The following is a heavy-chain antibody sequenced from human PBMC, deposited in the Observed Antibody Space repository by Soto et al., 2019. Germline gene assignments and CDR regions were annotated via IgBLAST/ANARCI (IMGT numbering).Heavy chain of an antibody. CDR3: ARGIVVVPAAPYGMDV. CDR2: ISSSSSTI. J-gene: IGHJ6*02. V-gene: IGHV3-48*01. D-gene: IGHD2-2*01. CDR1: GFTFSSYS. Sequence: EVQLVESGGGLVQPGGSLRLSCAASGFTFSSYSMNWVRQAPGKGLEWVSYISSSSSTIYYADSVKGRFTISRDNAKNSLYLQMNSLRAEDTAVYYCARGIVVVPAAPYGMDVWGQGTTVTVSS.